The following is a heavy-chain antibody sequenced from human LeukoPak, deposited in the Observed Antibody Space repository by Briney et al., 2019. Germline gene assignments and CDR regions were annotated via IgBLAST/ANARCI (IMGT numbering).Heavy chain of an antibody. D-gene: IGHD3-3*01. CDR3: AREEGRRTYYDFWSGYPKPNYYGMDV. Sequence: ASVKVSCKASGYTFTSYGISWVRQAPGQGLEWMGWISAYNGNTNYAQKLQGRVTMTTDTSTSTAYMGLSSLRSEDTAVYYCAREEGRRTYYDFWSGYPKPNYYGMDVWGQGTTVTVSS. CDR1: GYTFTSYG. J-gene: IGHJ6*02. CDR2: ISAYNGNT. V-gene: IGHV1-18*01.